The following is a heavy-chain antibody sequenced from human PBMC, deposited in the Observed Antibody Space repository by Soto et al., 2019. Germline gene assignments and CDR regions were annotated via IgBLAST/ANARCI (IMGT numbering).Heavy chain of an antibody. Sequence: GGSLRLSCAASGFTFSSYAMSWVRQAPGKGLEWVSAISGSGGSTYYADSVKGRFTISRDNSKNTLYLQMNSLRAEDTAVYYCAKGYCSGGSCSDRLNYFDYWGQGTLVTVSS. CDR1: GFTFSSYA. CDR3: AKGYCSGGSCSDRLNYFDY. D-gene: IGHD2-15*01. CDR2: ISGSGGST. J-gene: IGHJ4*02. V-gene: IGHV3-23*01.